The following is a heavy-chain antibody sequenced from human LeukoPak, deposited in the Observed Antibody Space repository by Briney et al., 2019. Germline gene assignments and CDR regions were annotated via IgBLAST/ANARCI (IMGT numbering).Heavy chain of an antibody. D-gene: IGHD1-7*01. V-gene: IGHV3-48*01. CDR3: AKDSAGTTDYYYMDV. Sequence: GGSLRLSCAASGFTFSSYSMNWVRQAPGKGLEWVSYISSSSSTIYYADSVKGRFTISRDNSKNTLYLQMNSLRAEDTAVYYCAKDSAGTTDYYYMDVWGKGTTVTVSS. J-gene: IGHJ6*03. CDR1: GFTFSSYS. CDR2: ISSSSSTI.